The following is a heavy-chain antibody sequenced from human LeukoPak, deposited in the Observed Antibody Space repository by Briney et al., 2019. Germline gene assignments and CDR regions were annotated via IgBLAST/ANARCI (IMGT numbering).Heavy chain of an antibody. V-gene: IGHV1-69*04. CDR1: GGTFSSYA. J-gene: IGHJ5*02. Sequence: SVTLPCKTSGGTFSSYASSWVRQAPGQGLEWMGRIIPILGIANYAQKLQGRVTITADKSTSTAYMELSSLRSEDTAVYYCARGSMTTMVTGNWFDPWGQGTLVTVSS. CDR3: ARGSMTTMVTGNWFDP. D-gene: IGHD4-23*01. CDR2: IIPILGIA.